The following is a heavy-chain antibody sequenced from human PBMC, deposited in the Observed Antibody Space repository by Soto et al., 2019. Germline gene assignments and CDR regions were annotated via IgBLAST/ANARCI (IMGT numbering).Heavy chain of an antibody. CDR3: AKDLGGYPTFFDY. J-gene: IGHJ4*02. Sequence: GESLKISCAASGFTFSSYAMSWVRQAPWKGLEWVSAISGSGGSTYYADSVKGRFTISRDNSKNTLYLQMNSLRAEDTAVYYCAKDLGGYPTFFDYWGQGTLVTVSS. D-gene: IGHD5-18*01. CDR2: ISGSGGST. V-gene: IGHV3-23*01. CDR1: GFTFSSYA.